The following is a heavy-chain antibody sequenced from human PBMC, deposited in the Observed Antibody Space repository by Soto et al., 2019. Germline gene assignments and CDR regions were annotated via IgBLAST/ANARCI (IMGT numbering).Heavy chain of an antibody. D-gene: IGHD3-22*01. V-gene: IGHV4-59*01. CDR2: IYYSGST. CDR3: ARVVYYDSSGYYPFDP. CDR1: GGSISSYY. J-gene: IGHJ5*02. Sequence: SETLSLTCTVSGGSISSYYWSWIRQPPGKGLEWIGYIYYSGSTNYNPSLKSQVTISVDTSKNQISLKLSSVTAADTAVYYCARVVYYDSSGYYPFDPWGQGTLVTVSS.